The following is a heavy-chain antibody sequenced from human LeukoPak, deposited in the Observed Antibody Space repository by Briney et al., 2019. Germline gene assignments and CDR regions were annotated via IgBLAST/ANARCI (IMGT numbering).Heavy chain of an antibody. CDR1: GGSISSYY. J-gene: IGHJ3*02. Sequence: SETLSLTCTVSGGSISSYYWSWIRQPPGKGLEWIGYIYYSGSTNYNPSLKSRVTISVDTSKNQFSLKLSSVTAADTAVYYCARVRSYYYDSSGYDAFDIWGQGTMVTVSS. CDR2: IYYSGST. V-gene: IGHV4-59*01. CDR3: ARVRSYYYDSSGYDAFDI. D-gene: IGHD3-22*01.